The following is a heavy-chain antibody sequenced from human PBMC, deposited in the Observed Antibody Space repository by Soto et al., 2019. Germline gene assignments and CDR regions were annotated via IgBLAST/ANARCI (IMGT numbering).Heavy chain of an antibody. CDR2: ISYDGSNK. CDR1: GFTFSSYA. V-gene: IGHV3-30-3*01. Sequence: GGSLRLSCAASGFTFSSYAMHWVRQAPGKGLEWVAVISYDGSNKYYADSVKGRFTISRDNSKNTLYLQMNSLRAEDTAVYYCARDRKPDWGDYALGYWGQGTLVTVSS. J-gene: IGHJ4*02. D-gene: IGHD4-17*01. CDR3: ARDRKPDWGDYALGY.